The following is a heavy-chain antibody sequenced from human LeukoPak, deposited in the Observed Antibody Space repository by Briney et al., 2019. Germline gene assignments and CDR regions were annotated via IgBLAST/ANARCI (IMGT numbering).Heavy chain of an antibody. D-gene: IGHD1-1*01. V-gene: IGHV1-8*01. CDR1: GYTFTSYD. CDR3: ARRNWNDVYYYYGMDV. J-gene: IGHJ6*02. Sequence: ASVKVSCKASGYTFTSYDINWVRQATGQGLEWMGWMNPNSGNTGYAQKFQGRVTMTRNTSISTAYMELSSLRSEDTAVYYCARRNWNDVYYYYGMDVWGQGTTVTVSS. CDR2: MNPNSGNT.